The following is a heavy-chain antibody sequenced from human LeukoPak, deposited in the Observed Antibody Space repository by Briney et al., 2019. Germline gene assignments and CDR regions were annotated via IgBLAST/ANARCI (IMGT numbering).Heavy chain of an antibody. D-gene: IGHD4-17*01. CDR1: GFTFSSYW. CDR2: IKQDGSEK. J-gene: IGHJ4*02. V-gene: IGHV3-7*01. CDR3: ARDGYGDYVFDY. Sequence: GGSLRLSCAASGFTFSSYWMSWVRQAPGKGLEWVANIKQDGSEKYYVDSVRGRFTISRDNAKNTLYLQMNSLRAEDTAVYYCARDGYGDYVFDYWGQGTLVTVSS.